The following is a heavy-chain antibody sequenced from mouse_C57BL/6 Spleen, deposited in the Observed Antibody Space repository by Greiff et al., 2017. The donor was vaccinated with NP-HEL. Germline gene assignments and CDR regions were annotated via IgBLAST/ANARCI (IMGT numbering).Heavy chain of an antibody. Sequence: QVQLQQSGAELVKPGASVKMSCKASGYTFTTYPIEWMKQNHGKSLEWIGNFHPYNDDTKYNEKFKGKATLTVEKSSSTVYLELSRLTSDDSAVYYCARGYYGSSPLYYAMDYWGQGTSVTVSS. CDR3: ARGYYGSSPLYYAMDY. D-gene: IGHD1-1*01. J-gene: IGHJ4*01. V-gene: IGHV1-47*01. CDR2: FHPYNDDT. CDR1: GYTFTTYP.